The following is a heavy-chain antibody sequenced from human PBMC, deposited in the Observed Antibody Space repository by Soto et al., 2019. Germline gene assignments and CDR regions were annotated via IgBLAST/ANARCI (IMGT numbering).Heavy chain of an antibody. J-gene: IGHJ6*04. CDR2: ISYDGSNK. CDR3: AKVRIIATSEHYYYYSGRDA. CDR1: GFTFSSYG. D-gene: IGHD3-10*01. V-gene: IGHV3-30*18. Sequence: PGGSLRLSCAASGFTFSSYGMHWVRQAPGKGLEWGAVISYDGSNKYYADSVKGRFTISRDNSKNTLYRKMKSLRAGDTVFYYCAKVRIIATSEHYYYYSGRDAGGKGTRVTVPS.